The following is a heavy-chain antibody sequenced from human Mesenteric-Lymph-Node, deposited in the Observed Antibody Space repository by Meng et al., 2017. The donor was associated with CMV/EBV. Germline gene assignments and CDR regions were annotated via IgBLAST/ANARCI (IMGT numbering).Heavy chain of an antibody. V-gene: IGHV4-61*01. J-gene: IGHJ2*01. D-gene: IGHD6-19*01. CDR2: IFYSGST. CDR1: GGSVSSGSYY. CDR3: ARVAVDWYFDL. Sequence: SETLSLTCTVSGGSVSSGSYYWSWIRQPPGKGLEWIGYIFYSGSTNYNPSLKSRVTISVDTSKNQFSLKLSPVTAADTAVYYCARVAVDWYFDLWGRGTLVTVSS.